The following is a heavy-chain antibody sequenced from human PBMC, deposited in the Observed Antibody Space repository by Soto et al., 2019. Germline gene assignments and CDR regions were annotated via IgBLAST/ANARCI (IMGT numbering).Heavy chain of an antibody. CDR3: ARRYGGAFDI. J-gene: IGHJ3*02. D-gene: IGHD3-10*01. Sequence: PSETLSLTCTVSGGSISSYYWSWIRQPPGKGLEWIGYIYYSGSTNYNPSLKSRVTISVDTSKNQFSLKLSSVTAADPAVYYCARRYGGAFDIWGQGTMVTVS. V-gene: IGHV4-59*08. CDR2: IYYSGST. CDR1: GGSISSYY.